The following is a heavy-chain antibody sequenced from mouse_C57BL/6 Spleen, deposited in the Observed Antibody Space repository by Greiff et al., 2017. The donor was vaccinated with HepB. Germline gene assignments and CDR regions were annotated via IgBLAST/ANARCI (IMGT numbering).Heavy chain of an antibody. CDR3: ARVRRGGVFDY. CDR1: GYSITSGYY. J-gene: IGHJ2*01. V-gene: IGHV3-6*01. Sequence: DVQLQESGPGLVKPSQSLSLTCSVTGYSITSGYYWNWIRQFPGNKLEWMGYISYDGSNNYNPSLKNRISITRDTSKNQFFLKLNSVTTEDTATYYCARVRRGGVFDYWGQGTTLTVSS. CDR2: ISYDGSN.